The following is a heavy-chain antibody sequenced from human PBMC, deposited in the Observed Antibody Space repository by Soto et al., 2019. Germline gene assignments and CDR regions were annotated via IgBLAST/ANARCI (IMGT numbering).Heavy chain of an antibody. Sequence: ASVKVSCKASGFTFTSSAVQWVRQARGQRLEWIGWIVVGSGNTNYAQKFQERVTITRDMSTSTAYMELSSLRSEDTAVYYCAAEVGATLHFGYLGQGTMVTVS. CDR2: IVVGSGNT. D-gene: IGHD1-26*01. CDR1: GFTFTSSA. J-gene: IGHJ4*02. V-gene: IGHV1-58*01. CDR3: AAEVGATLHFGY.